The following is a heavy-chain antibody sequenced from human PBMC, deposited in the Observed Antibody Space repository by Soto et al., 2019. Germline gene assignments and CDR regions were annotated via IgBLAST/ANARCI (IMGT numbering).Heavy chain of an antibody. CDR2: INPIFGTA. Sequence: QVQLVQSGAEVKKPGSSVKVSCKASGGTFSSYAISWVRQAPGQGLEWVGGINPIFGTANYAQKFQGRVTITADESTSTAYMELSSLRSEDTSVYYCARGPDYGDYATYFDFWGQGTLVTVSS. V-gene: IGHV1-69*01. CDR3: ARGPDYGDYATYFDF. J-gene: IGHJ4*02. D-gene: IGHD4-17*01. CDR1: GGTFSSYA.